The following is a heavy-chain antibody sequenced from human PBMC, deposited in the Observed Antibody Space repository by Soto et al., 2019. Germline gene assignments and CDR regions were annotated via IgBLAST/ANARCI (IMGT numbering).Heavy chain of an antibody. V-gene: IGHV3-21*01. CDR2: ISSGSTYI. CDR1: GFTFSSYT. CDR3: TRGGASIDV. D-gene: IGHD1-26*01. J-gene: IGHJ6*02. Sequence: EVQLVESGGGLVKPGGSLRLSCAVSGFTFSSYTMNWVRQAPGKGLEWVSCISSGSTYIYYGDSVKGRFTISRDDAKNSLYLQMNSLRVEDTAVYYCTRGGASIDVWGQGTTVTVSS.